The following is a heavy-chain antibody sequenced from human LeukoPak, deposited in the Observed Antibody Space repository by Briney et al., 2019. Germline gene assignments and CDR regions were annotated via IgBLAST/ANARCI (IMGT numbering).Heavy chain of an antibody. J-gene: IGHJ3*01. CDR3: VREHWGNL. V-gene: IGHV3-7*01. D-gene: IGHD3-16*01. CDR2: TETNGGEK. CDR1: GFIFSNYW. Sequence: GGSLRLSCAASGFIFSNYWMSWVRQAPGKGPEWVANTETNGGEKYYVDSVRGRFTISRDNAKNSLYLEMNSLRADDTAVYYCVREHWGNLWGQGTMVTVSS.